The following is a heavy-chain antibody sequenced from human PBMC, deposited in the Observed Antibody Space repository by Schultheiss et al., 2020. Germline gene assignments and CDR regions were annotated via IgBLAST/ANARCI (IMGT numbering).Heavy chain of an antibody. Sequence: SETLSLTCTVSGGSISSGGYYWSWIRQHPGKGLEWIGYIYYSGSTYYNPSLKSLVTISVDTSKNQFSLKLSSVTAADTAVYYCARVYSYGWAGWFDPWGQGTLVTVSS. D-gene: IGHD5-18*01. CDR1: GGSISSGGYY. V-gene: IGHV4-31*01. CDR3: ARVYSYGWAGWFDP. J-gene: IGHJ5*02. CDR2: IYYSGST.